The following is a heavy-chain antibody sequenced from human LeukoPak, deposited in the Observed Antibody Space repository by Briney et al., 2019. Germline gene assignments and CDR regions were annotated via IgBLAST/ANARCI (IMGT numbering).Heavy chain of an antibody. CDR3: AKDMGAYDQYFQH. CDR1: GFTFSSYA. Sequence: GGSLRLSCAASGFTFSSYAMYWVRQAPGKGLEWVAFIRYDGSNKYYADSVKGRFTISRDNSKNTLYLQMNSLRAEDTAVYYCAKDMGAYDQYFQHWGQGTLVTVSS. D-gene: IGHD1-26*01. V-gene: IGHV3-30*02. CDR2: IRYDGSNK. J-gene: IGHJ1*01.